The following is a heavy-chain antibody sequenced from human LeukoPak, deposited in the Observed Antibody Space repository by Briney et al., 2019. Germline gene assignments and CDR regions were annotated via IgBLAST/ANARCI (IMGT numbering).Heavy chain of an antibody. CDR3: ARDRYSYDR. Sequence: GGSLRLSCAASGFTFSNYWMHWVRQVPGKGLVWVSYIKSDGTTNYADSVKGRFTISRDNAKSTLFLQMNSLRAEDTALYYCARDRYSYDRWGQGTLVTVSS. J-gene: IGHJ4*02. CDR2: IKSDGTT. D-gene: IGHD3-3*01. CDR1: GFTFSNYW. V-gene: IGHV3-74*01.